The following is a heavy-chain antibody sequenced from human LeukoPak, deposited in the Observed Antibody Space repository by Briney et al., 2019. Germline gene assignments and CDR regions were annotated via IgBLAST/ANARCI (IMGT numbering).Heavy chain of an antibody. D-gene: IGHD2-2*01. V-gene: IGHV4-34*01. J-gene: IGHJ5*02. Sequence: SETLSLTCAVYGGSFSGYYWSWLRQPPGKGLEWIGEINHSGSTYYNPSLKSRVTISVDTSKNQFSLKLSSVTAADTAVYYCARRGVPAARGKRNWFDPWGQGTLVTVSS. CDR2: INHSGST. CDR3: ARRGVPAARGKRNWFDP. CDR1: GGSFSGYY.